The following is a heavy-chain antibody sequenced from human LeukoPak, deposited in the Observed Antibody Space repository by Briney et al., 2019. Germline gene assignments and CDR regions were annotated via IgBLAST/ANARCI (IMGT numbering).Heavy chain of an antibody. CDR2: IIPILGIA. Sequence: SVKVSCKASGGTFSSYTISWVRQAPGQGLEWMGRIIPILGIANYAQKFQGRVTITADKSTSTAYMELSSLRSEDTGVYYCARDPRIKDHSSGYDDYWGQGTLVTVSS. J-gene: IGHJ4*02. CDR3: ARDPRIKDHSSGYDDY. CDR1: GGTFSSYT. D-gene: IGHD3-22*01. V-gene: IGHV1-69*04.